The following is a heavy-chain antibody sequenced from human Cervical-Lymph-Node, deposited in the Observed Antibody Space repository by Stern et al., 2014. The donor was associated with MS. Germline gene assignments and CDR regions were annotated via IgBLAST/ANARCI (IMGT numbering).Heavy chain of an antibody. CDR2: IDWDDDE. CDR3: ARMTPKSGATNFDY. V-gene: IGHV2-70*04. J-gene: IGHJ4*02. CDR1: GFSLNTTRMR. D-gene: IGHD1-26*01. Sequence: QVTLRESGPALVKPTQTLTLTCTFSGFSLNTTRMRVSWIRQPPGKGLEWLARIDWDDDEFYSTSLRTRLAVSKDTSKIQVVLTMTNMDPVDTATYFCARMTPKSGATNFDYWGPGMLVTVSS.